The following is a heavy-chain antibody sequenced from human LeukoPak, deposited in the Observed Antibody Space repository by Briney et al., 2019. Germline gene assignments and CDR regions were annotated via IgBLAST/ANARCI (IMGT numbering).Heavy chain of an antibody. CDR1: GYSISSGYY. Sequence: SETLSLTCAVSGYSISSGYYWSWIRLPPGKGLEWIGSIHNSGNTFYNPSLKSRVTISVDTSKNQFSLKMNSVTAADTAVYYCARGIAISPMDVWGNGTTVTVSS. J-gene: IGHJ6*04. CDR3: ARGIAISPMDV. V-gene: IGHV4-38-2*01. CDR2: IHNSGNT. D-gene: IGHD3-9*01.